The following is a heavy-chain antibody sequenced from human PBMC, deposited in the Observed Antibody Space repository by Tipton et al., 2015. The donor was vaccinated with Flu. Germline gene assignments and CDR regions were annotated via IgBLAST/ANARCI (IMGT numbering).Heavy chain of an antibody. CDR2: IWYDGNNR. J-gene: IGHJ2*01. D-gene: IGHD2-2*01. CDR1: GFSFTTSG. CDR3: ARDSEPNVVPSATIVLPISFFDL. V-gene: IGHV3-33*01. Sequence: SLRLSCAASGFSFTTSGMHWVRQAPDKGLEWVAIIWYDGNNRYYADSVKGRFTISRDNSKNSLYLQMNSLRTEDTALYYCARDSEPNVVPSATIVLPISFFDLWGRGTLVTVSS.